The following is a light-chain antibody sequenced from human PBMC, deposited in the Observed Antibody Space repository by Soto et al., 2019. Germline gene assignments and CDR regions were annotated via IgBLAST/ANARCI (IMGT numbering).Light chain of an antibody. J-gene: IGKJ1*01. CDR2: GAS. Sequence: EIVLTQSPGTLPLSPGERATLSCRASQSVGISYLAWYQQRPGQAPRLLIYGASSRATGIPDRFSGTGSGTDFTLTISRLEPEDFAVYYCQQYGGSPLWTFGQGTKV. CDR1: QSVGISY. V-gene: IGKV3-20*01. CDR3: QQYGGSPLWT.